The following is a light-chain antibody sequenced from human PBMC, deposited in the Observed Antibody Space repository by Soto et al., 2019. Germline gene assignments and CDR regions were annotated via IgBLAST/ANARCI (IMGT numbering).Light chain of an antibody. CDR3: QHYNSYSEA. J-gene: IGKJ1*01. CDR1: QGISSY. V-gene: IGKV1-9*01. CDR2: AAS. Sequence: LQLTPSPSFQSASVGDSVPITCRASQGISSYLAWYQKKPGKDPKILIYAASTLQSGVPSRFSGSGSGTEFNLTISRLQTDELATYDCQHYNSYSEACGQGTKVDIK.